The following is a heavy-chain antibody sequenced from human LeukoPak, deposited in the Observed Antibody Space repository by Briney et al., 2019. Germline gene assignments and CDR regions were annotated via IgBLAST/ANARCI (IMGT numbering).Heavy chain of an antibody. D-gene: IGHD1-26*01. V-gene: IGHV3-9*01. CDR1: GFTFDDYA. CDR2: ISWNSGSI. Sequence: PGRSLRLSCAASGFTFDDYAMHWVRQAPGKGLEWVSGISWNSGSIGYADSVKGRFTISRDNAKNSLYLQMNSLRAEDTALYYCAREKSNDEVGTFDDWGQGTLVTVSP. J-gene: IGHJ4*02. CDR3: AREKSNDEVGTFDD.